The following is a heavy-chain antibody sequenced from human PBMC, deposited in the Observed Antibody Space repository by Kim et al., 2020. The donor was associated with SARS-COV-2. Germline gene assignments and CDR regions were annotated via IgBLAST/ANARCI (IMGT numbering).Heavy chain of an antibody. CDR3: ARGSRSQVATTLDY. Sequence: AQKFQGRVTMTRDTSTSTVYMELSSLRSDDTAVYYCARGSRSQVATTLDYWGQGTLVTVSS. D-gene: IGHD5-12*01. V-gene: IGHV1-46*01. J-gene: IGHJ4*02.